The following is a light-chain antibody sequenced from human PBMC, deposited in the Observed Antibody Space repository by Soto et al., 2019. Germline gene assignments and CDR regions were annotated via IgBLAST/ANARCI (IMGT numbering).Light chain of an antibody. V-gene: IGKV4-1*01. CDR3: HQYDTASRA. Sequence: DIVMTQSPDSLAVSLGERATINCKSSQSVFYSSNNKNYFAWYQQKSGQPPKLLISWASTRESGVPDRFSGSGSETDFTLSISSLQAEDVAVYYCHQYDTASRAFCQGTKVEIK. J-gene: IGKJ1*01. CDR2: WAS. CDR1: QSVFYSSNNKNY.